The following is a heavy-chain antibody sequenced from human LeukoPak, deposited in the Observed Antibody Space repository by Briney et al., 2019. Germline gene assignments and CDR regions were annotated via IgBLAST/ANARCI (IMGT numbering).Heavy chain of an antibody. J-gene: IGHJ2*01. D-gene: IGHD3-10*02. CDR3: ARITMSYSGWYFDL. CDR1: GYMVTSYY. V-gene: IGHV1-46*03. CDR2: VHPSGGST. Sequence: ASVKLSCKAVGYMVTSYYVPSLRQAPGQELEWMGIVHPSGGSTSYAQKFQGRVTMTRDTATSTVYMELSSLRSEDTALYFCARITMSYSGWYFDLWGRGSLVTVSS.